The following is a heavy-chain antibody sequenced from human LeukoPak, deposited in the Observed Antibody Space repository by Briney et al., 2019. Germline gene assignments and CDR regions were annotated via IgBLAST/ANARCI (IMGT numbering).Heavy chain of an antibody. J-gene: IGHJ4*02. CDR2: IKSKTDGGTT. D-gene: IGHD5-18*01. V-gene: IGHV3-15*01. Sequence: GGSLRLSCAASGFTFSNAWMSWVRQAPGKGLEWVGRIKSKTDGGTTDYAAPVKGRFTISRGDSKNTLYLQMNSLKTEDTAVYYCARDPVGLDTAAYDYWGQGTLVTVSS. CDR3: ARDPVGLDTAAYDY. CDR1: GFTFSNAW.